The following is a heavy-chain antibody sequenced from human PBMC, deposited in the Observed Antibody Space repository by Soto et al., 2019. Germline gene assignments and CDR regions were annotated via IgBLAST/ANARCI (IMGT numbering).Heavy chain of an antibody. Sequence: QLQLQESGPGLVKPSETLSLTCTVSGGSISSSSYYWGWIRQPSGKGLEWIGSIYYSGSTYYNPSLKSRVPISVDTSKTPFSLKLSSVTAADTAVYYCASSYGDYVSYWGQGTLVTVSS. J-gene: IGHJ4*02. CDR3: ASSYGDYVSY. CDR1: GGSISSSSYY. V-gene: IGHV4-39*01. D-gene: IGHD4-17*01. CDR2: IYYSGST.